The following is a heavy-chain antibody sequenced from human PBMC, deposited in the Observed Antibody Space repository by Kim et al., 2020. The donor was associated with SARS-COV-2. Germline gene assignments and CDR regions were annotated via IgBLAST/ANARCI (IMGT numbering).Heavy chain of an antibody. J-gene: IGHJ4*02. CDR2: INHSGST. CDR3: ARGRIYSSGWYYYFDY. CDR1: GGSFSGYY. V-gene: IGHV4-34*01. Sequence: SETLSLTCAVYGGSFSGYYWSWIRQPPGKGLEWIGEINHSGSTNYNPSLKSRVTISVDTSKNQFSLKLSSVTAADTAVYYCARGRIYSSGWYYYFDYWGQGTLVTVSS. D-gene: IGHD6-19*01.